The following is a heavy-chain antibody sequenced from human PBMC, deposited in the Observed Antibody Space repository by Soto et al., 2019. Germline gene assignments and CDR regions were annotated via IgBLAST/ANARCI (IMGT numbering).Heavy chain of an antibody. J-gene: IGHJ2*01. Sequence: QVQLQESGPGLLKPSQTLSLACAVSGGSISSGGHYWSWIRQHSEKGLEWIGYISSSGSTYYNPSLKSRLTIPVNPSKNQVSLNLSSMTAADTAVYYCARSSQSWFFDLWGRGTLVTVSS. CDR2: ISSSGST. CDR3: ARSSQSWFFDL. V-gene: IGHV4-31*11. D-gene: IGHD4-4*01. CDR1: GGSISSGGHY.